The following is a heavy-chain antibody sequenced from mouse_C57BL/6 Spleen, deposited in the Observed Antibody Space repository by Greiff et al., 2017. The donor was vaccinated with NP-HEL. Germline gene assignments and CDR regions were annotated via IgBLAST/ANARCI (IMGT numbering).Heavy chain of an antibody. CDR3: ARGLLRLPDY. D-gene: IGHD1-2*01. V-gene: IGHV1-64*01. CDR1: GYTFTSYW. CDR2: IHPNSGST. Sequence: QVQLQQSGAELVKPGASVKLSCKASGYTFTSYWMHWVKQRPGQGLEWIGMIHPNSGSTNYNEKFKSKATLTVDKSSSTAYMQLRSLTSDDSAVYYCARGLLRLPDYLGQGTTLTVSS. J-gene: IGHJ2*01.